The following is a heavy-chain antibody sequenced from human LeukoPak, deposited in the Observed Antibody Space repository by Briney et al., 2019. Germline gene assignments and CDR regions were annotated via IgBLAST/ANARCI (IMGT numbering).Heavy chain of an antibody. V-gene: IGHV3-23*01. D-gene: IGHD2-21*01. J-gene: IGHJ4*02. CDR2: ISGSGGST. Sequence: GDSLTLSCSASGLTYSSYAMSWLRQAPGKGLEWVSAISGSGGSTDCADSVKGRFTISRDNSKNTLYLQMNSLRAEDTAVYYCAKVPRCGGVCYWRGYYFDYWGQGTLVTVSS. CDR1: GLTYSSYA. CDR3: AKVPRCGGVCYWRGYYFDY.